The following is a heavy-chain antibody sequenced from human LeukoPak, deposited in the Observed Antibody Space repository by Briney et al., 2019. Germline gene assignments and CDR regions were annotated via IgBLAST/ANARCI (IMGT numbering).Heavy chain of an antibody. Sequence: PSEALSLTCTVSGGSITIGSYYWSWIRQPAGKGLEWIGRIYVGGSPNYNPSHYSPALKSRVSISVDTSKSRFSLELTSVTAADTAVYYCAREFRGGGDSGIFDYWGQGTLVTVSS. D-gene: IGHD4-23*01. CDR2: IYVGGSP. CDR1: GGSITIGSYY. V-gene: IGHV4-61*02. CDR3: AREFRGGGDSGIFDY. J-gene: IGHJ4*02.